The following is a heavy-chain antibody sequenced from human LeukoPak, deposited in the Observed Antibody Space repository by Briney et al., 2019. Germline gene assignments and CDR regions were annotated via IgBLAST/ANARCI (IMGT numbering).Heavy chain of an antibody. V-gene: IGHV3-21*01. CDR1: GSTFSSYI. CDR3: ARFYGDYGMDV. J-gene: IGHJ6*02. Sequence: GGSLRLSCAASGSTFSSYIMNWVRQAPGKGLEWVSSISSSSSYIYYADSVKGRFTISRDNAKNSLYLQMNSLRAEDTAVYYCARFYGDYGMDVWGQGTTVTVSS. CDR2: ISSSSSYI. D-gene: IGHD4-17*01.